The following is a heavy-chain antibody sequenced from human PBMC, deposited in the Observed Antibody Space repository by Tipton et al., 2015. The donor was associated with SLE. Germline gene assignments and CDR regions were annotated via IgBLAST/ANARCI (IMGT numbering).Heavy chain of an antibody. CDR1: GYSISSGYY. CDR3: ACDTQGEFDY. Sequence: GLVKPSETLSLTCAVSGYSISSGYYWGWIRQPPGKGLEWIGSIYHSGSTYYNPSLKSRVTISVDTSKNQFSLKLSSVTAADTAVYYCACDTQGEFDYWGQGTLVTVSS. D-gene: IGHD3-16*01. J-gene: IGHJ4*02. CDR2: IYHSGST. V-gene: IGHV4-38-2*01.